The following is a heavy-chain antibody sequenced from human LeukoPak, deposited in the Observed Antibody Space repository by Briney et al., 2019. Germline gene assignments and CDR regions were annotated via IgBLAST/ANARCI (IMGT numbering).Heavy chain of an antibody. Sequence: GGSLRLSCAASGFSFSTYNMDWVRQAPGKGLEWVSSISTSSSYIHYADSVKGRFTISRDNSKNTLYLQMNSLRAEDTAVYYCAKVLSKGGGYYLTDYWGQGTLVTVSS. CDR2: ISTSSSYI. J-gene: IGHJ4*02. D-gene: IGHD3-22*01. CDR1: GFSFSTYN. V-gene: IGHV3-21*01. CDR3: AKVLSKGGGYYLTDY.